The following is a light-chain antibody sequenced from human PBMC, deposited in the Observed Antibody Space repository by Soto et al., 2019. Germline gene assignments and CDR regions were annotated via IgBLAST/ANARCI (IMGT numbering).Light chain of an antibody. CDR2: SDD. J-gene: IGLJ3*02. CDR3: AAWDDNLNGPL. Sequence: QSALTQPPSLSGTPGQRVTISCSGSNSNIGRYSVNWYQHFPGTAPKILIYSDDERPSGVPDRFSGSKSGTSASLAISGLGSEDEAEYYCAAWDDNLNGPLFGGGTQLTVL. CDR1: NSNIGRYS. V-gene: IGLV1-44*01.